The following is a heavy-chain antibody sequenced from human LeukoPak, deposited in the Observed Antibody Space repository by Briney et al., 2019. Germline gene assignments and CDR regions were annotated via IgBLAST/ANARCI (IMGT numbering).Heavy chain of an antibody. CDR3: AKWNVDTAMVRGFDY. CDR2: ISYDGSNK. Sequence: GRSLRLSCAASGLTFSSYGMHWVRQAPGKGLEWVAVISYDGSNKYYADSVKGRFTISRDNSKNTLYLQMNSLRAEDTAVYYCAKWNVDTAMVRGFDYWGQGTLVTVSS. J-gene: IGHJ4*02. CDR1: GLTFSSYG. D-gene: IGHD5-18*01. V-gene: IGHV3-30*18.